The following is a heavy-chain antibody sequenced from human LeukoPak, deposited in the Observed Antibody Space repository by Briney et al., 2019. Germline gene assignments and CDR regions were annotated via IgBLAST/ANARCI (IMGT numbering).Heavy chain of an antibody. CDR3: AKVYGSGKSGRNAFDI. J-gene: IGHJ3*02. CDR1: GFTFSSCA. D-gene: IGHD3-10*01. CDR2: IRGSGGST. Sequence: GGSLRLSCAASGFTFSSCAMSWGRHALGKGLEWDSAIRGSGGSTYYADSVKGRFTISRDNSKNTLYLQMNSLRAEDTAVYYCAKVYGSGKSGRNAFDIWGQGTMVTVSS. V-gene: IGHV3-23*01.